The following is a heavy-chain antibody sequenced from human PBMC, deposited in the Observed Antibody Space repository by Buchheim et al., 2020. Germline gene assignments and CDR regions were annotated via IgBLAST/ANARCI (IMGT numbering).Heavy chain of an antibody. CDR1: GFPFSSYA. V-gene: IGHV3-30-3*01. Sequence: QVQLVESGGGVVQPGRSLRLSCAASGFPFSSYAMHWVRQAPGKGLEWVAVISYDGSNKYYADSVKGRFTISRDNSKNTLYLQMNSLRAEDTAVYYCARDGTGDSLYYFDYWGQGTL. D-gene: IGHD7-27*01. CDR2: ISYDGSNK. J-gene: IGHJ4*02. CDR3: ARDGTGDSLYYFDY.